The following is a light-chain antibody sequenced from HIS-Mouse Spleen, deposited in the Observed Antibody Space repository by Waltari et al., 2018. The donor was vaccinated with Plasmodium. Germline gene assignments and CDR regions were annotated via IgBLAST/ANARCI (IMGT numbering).Light chain of an antibody. V-gene: IGLV2-23*01. Sequence: QSALTQPASVSGSPVQSITISCTGTSSDVGSYNLVSWYQQHPGKAPKLMIYEGSKRPSGFSNRFSGSKSGNTASLTISGLQAEDEADYYCCSYAGSSTYVFGTGTKVTVL. CDR3: CSYAGSSTYV. J-gene: IGLJ1*01. CDR1: SSDVGSYNL. CDR2: EGS.